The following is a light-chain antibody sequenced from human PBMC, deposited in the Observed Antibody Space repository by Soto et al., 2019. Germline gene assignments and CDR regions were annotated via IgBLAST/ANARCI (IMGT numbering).Light chain of an antibody. CDR3: QQYYNWSPLT. J-gene: IGKJ4*01. Sequence: ETVMTQSPATLSVSPGKRATLSCRASRSVSSNLAWYQQKHGQAPRLLIYGASTRATGIPARFSGGGSGTEFTLTISSLQSEDAAVYHCQQYYNWSPLTFGGGTKVEIK. CDR2: GAS. V-gene: IGKV3-15*01. CDR1: RSVSSN.